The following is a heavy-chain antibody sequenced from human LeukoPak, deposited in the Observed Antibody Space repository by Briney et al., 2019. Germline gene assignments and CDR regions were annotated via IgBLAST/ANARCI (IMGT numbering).Heavy chain of an antibody. D-gene: IGHD3-10*01. J-gene: IGHJ6*03. CDR2: INHSGST. CDR1: VGSFSGYH. CDR3: ARVVPGLASGSYSLLNYYYYFMDV. V-gene: IGHV4-34*01. Sequence: SETLSLTCAVYVGSFSGYHWSWIRQPPGQGLEWIAEINHSGSTNYNPSLKSRGTISADTSKNQFSLKLSSVTAADTAIYYCARVVPGLASGSYSLLNYYYYFMDVWGTGTAVAVSS.